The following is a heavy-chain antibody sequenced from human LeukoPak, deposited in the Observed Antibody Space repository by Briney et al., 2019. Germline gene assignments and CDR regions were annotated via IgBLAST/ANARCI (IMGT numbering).Heavy chain of an antibody. Sequence: GGSLRLSCAASGFTFSSYAMSWVRQAPGKGLEWVSGISGSGGSTYYADSVKGRFTISRDNSKNTLYLQMNSLRAEDTAVYYCAKGRYYDSSGAHDYWGQGTLVTVSS. J-gene: IGHJ4*02. D-gene: IGHD3-22*01. V-gene: IGHV3-23*01. CDR2: ISGSGGST. CDR3: AKGRYYDSSGAHDY. CDR1: GFTFSSYA.